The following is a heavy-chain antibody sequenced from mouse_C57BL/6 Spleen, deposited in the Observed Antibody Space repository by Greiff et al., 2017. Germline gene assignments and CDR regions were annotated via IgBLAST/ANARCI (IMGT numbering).Heavy chain of an antibody. CDR2: IYPCSGST. V-gene: IGHV1-55*01. D-gene: IGHD1-3*01. J-gene: IGHJ3*01. CDR1: GYTFPSYW. CDR3: ERLDNYDGCAY. Sequence: QVQLQQSGAELVKPGASVKMSCKASGYTFPSYWITWVKQRPGQGLAWIGDIYPCSGSTNYNEKFKSKATLTVETSSSTAYMQLSSLTCEDSAVYYCERLDNYDGCAYWGQGTLVTVSA.